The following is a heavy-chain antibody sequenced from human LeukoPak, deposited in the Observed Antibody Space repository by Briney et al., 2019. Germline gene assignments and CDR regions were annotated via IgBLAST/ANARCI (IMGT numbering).Heavy chain of an antibody. V-gene: IGHV3-66*01. Sequence: PGGSLRLSCAASGFTVSSNYMSWVRQAPGKGLEWVSVIYSGGSTYYADSVKGRFTISRDNSKNTLYLQMNSLRAEDTAVYYCASITYYYDSSGYSQGRNYFDYWGQGTLVTVSS. J-gene: IGHJ4*02. CDR2: IYSGGST. CDR3: ASITYYYDSSGYSQGRNYFDY. CDR1: GFTVSSNY. D-gene: IGHD3-22*01.